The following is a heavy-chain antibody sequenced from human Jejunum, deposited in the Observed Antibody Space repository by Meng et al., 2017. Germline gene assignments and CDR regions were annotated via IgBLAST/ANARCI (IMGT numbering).Heavy chain of an antibody. Sequence: GESLKISCKGSGYSFTTYWIAWVRQMPGKGLEWMGIIYPGDSDTRFSPSFQGQVTISADKSISTAYLQWSSLKASDTAMYYCARHPYGAAAGRLGWFDPWGQGTLVTVSS. J-gene: IGHJ5*02. CDR3: ARHPYGAAAGRLGWFDP. D-gene: IGHD6-13*01. CDR1: GYSFTTYW. V-gene: IGHV5-51*01. CDR2: IYPGDSDT.